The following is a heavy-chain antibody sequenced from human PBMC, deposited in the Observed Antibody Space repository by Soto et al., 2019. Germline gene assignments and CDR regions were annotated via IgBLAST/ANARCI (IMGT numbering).Heavy chain of an antibody. CDR3: ARVSSGLYYDSSFYFDY. CDR1: GYTFTADY. CDR2: INPNSGGT. D-gene: IGHD3-22*01. J-gene: IGHJ4*02. Sequence: ASVKVSCKTSGYTFTADYMHWVRQAPGQGLEWMGWINPNSGGTNYAQKFQGRVTMTRDTSISTAYMELSRLRSDDTAVYYCARVSSGLYYDSSFYFDYWGQGTLVTVSS. V-gene: IGHV1-2*02.